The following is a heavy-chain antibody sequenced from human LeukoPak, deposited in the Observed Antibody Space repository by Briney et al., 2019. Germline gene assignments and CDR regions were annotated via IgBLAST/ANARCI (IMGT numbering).Heavy chain of an antibody. CDR2: IYPGDSDT. V-gene: IGHV5-51*01. CDR1: GYSFTSYW. Sequence: HGESLKISCKGSGYSFTSYWIGWVRQMPGKGLEWMGIIYPGDSDTRYSPSSQGQVTISADKSISTAYLQWSSLKASDTAMYYCAIFDFLFGEIDNWFDPWGQGTQVTVSS. CDR3: AIFDFLFGEIDNWFDP. D-gene: IGHD3-16*01. J-gene: IGHJ5*02.